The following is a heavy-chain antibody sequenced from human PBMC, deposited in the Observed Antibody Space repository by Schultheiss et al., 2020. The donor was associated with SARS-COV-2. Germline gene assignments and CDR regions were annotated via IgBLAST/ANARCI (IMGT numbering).Heavy chain of an antibody. CDR3: ATNIVVVVAATRDYYYGMDV. D-gene: IGHD2-15*01. CDR1: GGSFSGYY. V-gene: IGHV4-34*01. Sequence: SETLSLTCAVYGGSFSGYYWSWIRQPPGKGLEWIGEINHSGSTNYNPSLKSRVTISVDKSKNQFSLKLSSVTAADTAVYYCATNIVVVVAATRDYYYGMDVWGQGTTVTVSS. CDR2: INHSGST. J-gene: IGHJ6*02.